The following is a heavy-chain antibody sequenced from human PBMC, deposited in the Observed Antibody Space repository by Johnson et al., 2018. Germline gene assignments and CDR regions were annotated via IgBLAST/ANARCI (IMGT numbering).Heavy chain of an antibody. CDR1: GFTFYTYA. J-gene: IGHJ3*01. Sequence: VQLVQSGGGLIQPGGSLRLSCAASGFTFYTYAMSWVRHSPTKGLEWLSATAPSGVSTSYADSVKGRYTISGDISKSTLVLQMNSLRPDDTALYYCARSYCGSDCPFHDAFDVWGKWTMVTVSS. V-gene: IGHV3-23*04. CDR2: TAPSGVST. CDR3: ARSYCGSDCPFHDAFDV. D-gene: IGHD2-21*02.